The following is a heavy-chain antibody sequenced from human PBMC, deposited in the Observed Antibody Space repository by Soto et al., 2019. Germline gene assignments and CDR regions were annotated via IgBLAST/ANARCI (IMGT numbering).Heavy chain of an antibody. CDR3: ARDRVESGYPEYFQH. CDR1: GFTVSSNY. V-gene: IGHV3-53*01. Sequence: PGGSLRVSCAAAGFTVSSNYMSWVRPDPGKGLEWVSVIYSGGSTYYADSVKGRFIISRDNSKNTLYLQMNSLRAEDTAVYYCARDRVESGYPEYFQHWGQGTLVTVSS. J-gene: IGHJ1*01. CDR2: IYSGGST. D-gene: IGHD3-22*01.